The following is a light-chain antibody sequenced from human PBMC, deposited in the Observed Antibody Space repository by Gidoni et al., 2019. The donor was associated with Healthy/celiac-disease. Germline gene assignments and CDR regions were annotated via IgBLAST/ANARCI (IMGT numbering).Light chain of an antibody. CDR1: SSDVGSYNL. Sequence: SALSQPASVSGSPSLSIPISCTGTSSDVGSYNLVSWYHQDPGKAPKLMIYDGSKRPSGVSSRFSGSKSGNTASLTISGLQDEDEADYYCCSYAGKYDVELGGGTKLTVL. CDR2: DGS. V-gene: IGLV2-23*01. CDR3: CSYAGKYDVE. J-gene: IGLJ2*01.